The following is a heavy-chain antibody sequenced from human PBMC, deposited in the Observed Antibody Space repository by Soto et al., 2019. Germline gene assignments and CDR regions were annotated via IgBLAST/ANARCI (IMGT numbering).Heavy chain of an antibody. Sequence: PGGSLRLSCVVSGFTFFSYGMHWVRQPPGKGLEWVAVMSYDGNNKYYADSVKGRFTISRDISKNTLYLDMNSLRTEDTAVYYCAKPAEPYYDFWSGYFEAWGQGNLVTFSS. CDR1: GFTFFSYG. CDR3: AKPAEPYYDFWSGYFEA. CDR2: MSYDGNNK. V-gene: IGHV3-30*18. D-gene: IGHD3-3*01. J-gene: IGHJ5*02.